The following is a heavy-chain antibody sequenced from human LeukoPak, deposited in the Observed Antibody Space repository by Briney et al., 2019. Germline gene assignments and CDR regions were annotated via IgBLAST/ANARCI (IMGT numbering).Heavy chain of an antibody. CDR1: GYSISSGYY. J-gene: IGHJ3*02. CDR3: AKSNGYGLVDI. D-gene: IGHD3-10*01. CDR2: IYHSGRT. Sequence: PSETLSLTCTVSGYSISSGYYWGWIRQPPGKGLEWIGSIYHSGRTFYNPSLKSRVTISVDTSRNQFSLKLNSVTAADTAVYYCAKSNGYGLVDIWGQGTMVTVSP. V-gene: IGHV4-38-2*02.